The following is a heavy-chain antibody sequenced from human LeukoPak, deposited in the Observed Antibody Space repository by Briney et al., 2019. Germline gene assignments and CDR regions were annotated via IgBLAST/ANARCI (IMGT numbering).Heavy chain of an antibody. CDR1: GGSISSSY. CDR3: ARHNFARPFDY. V-gene: IGHV4-59*08. CDR2: TYHSGDT. J-gene: IGHJ4*02. D-gene: IGHD6-6*01. Sequence: PSETLSLTCTVSGGSISSSYWSWIRQPPGKGLEWIGYTYHSGDTNSNPSLKSRVTISMDTSKNQFSLKLSSVAAADTAVYYCARHNFARPFDYWGQGTQVTVPS.